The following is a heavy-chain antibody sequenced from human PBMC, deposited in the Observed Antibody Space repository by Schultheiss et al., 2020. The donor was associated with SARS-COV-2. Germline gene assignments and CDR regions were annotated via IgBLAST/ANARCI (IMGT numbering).Heavy chain of an antibody. CDR2: IYYSGST. V-gene: IGHV4-30-4*01. CDR3: ARTGDYDFWSGRGYYYYGMDV. Sequence: SQTLSLTCTVSGGSISSGGYYWSWIRQPPGKGLEWIGYIYYSGSTYYNPSLKSRVTISVDTSKNQFSLKLSSVTAADTAVYYCARTGDYDFWSGRGYYYYGMDVWGQGTTVTVSS. J-gene: IGHJ6*02. D-gene: IGHD3-3*01. CDR1: GGSISSGGYY.